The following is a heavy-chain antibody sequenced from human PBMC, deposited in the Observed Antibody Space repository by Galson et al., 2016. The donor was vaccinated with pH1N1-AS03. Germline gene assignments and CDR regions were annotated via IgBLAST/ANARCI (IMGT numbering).Heavy chain of an antibody. CDR3: ARDSTYYFDMDDFYHGLDV. CDR1: GGSISSGTHY. V-gene: IGHV4-31*03. CDR2: IYYSGST. J-gene: IGHJ6*02. Sequence: TLSLTCTVSGGSISSGTHYWSWIRQHPGKGLEWIGYIYYSGSTYYNPSLKSRVTISVDTSKNQFSLKLNSVTAADTAVYYCARDSTYYFDMDDFYHGLDVWGQGTTVTVSS. D-gene: IGHD2/OR15-2a*01.